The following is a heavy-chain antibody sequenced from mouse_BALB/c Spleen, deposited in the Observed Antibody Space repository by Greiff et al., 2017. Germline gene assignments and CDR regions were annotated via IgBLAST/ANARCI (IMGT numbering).Heavy chain of an antibody. CDR1: GYSITSDYA. J-gene: IGHJ4*01. CDR3: ARSREVRGAGAMDY. D-gene: IGHD2-14*01. V-gene: IGHV3-2*02. CDR2: ISYSGST. Sequence: EVQRVESGPGLVKPSQSLSLTCTVTGYSITSDYAWNWIRQFPGNKLEWMGYISYSGSTSYNPSLKSRISITRDTSKNQFFLQLNSVTTEDTATYYCARSREVRGAGAMDYWGQGTSVTVSS.